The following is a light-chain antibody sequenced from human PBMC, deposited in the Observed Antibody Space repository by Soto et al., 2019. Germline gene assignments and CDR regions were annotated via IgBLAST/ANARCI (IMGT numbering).Light chain of an antibody. Sequence: DIQMTQSPSSLSATVGDRVTLTCQASPDISNYLNWFQQKPGQAPKLLISDASNLETGVPSRFSGSGSGTDFSFTISSLQPEDIATYYCQQYDNLPFTFGPGTKVDIK. J-gene: IGKJ3*01. V-gene: IGKV1-33*01. CDR1: PDISNY. CDR2: DAS. CDR3: QQYDNLPFT.